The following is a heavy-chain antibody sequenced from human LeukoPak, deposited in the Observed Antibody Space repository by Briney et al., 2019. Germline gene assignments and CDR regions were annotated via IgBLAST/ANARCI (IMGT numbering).Heavy chain of an antibody. CDR3: AREGGPYRPLDY. CDR2: VNIQGST. J-gene: IGHJ4*02. V-gene: IGHV4-4*02. CDR1: GVSISNTNW. Sequence: SGTLSLTCGVSGVSISNTNWWTWVRQPPGKGLEWIGEVNIQGSTNYNPSLKSRVAISVDKSENHISLKLTSVTAADTAVYYCAREGGPYRPLDYSGQGTLVTVAS.